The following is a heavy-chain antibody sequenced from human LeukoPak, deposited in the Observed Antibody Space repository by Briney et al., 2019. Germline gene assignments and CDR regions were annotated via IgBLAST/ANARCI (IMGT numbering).Heavy chain of an antibody. D-gene: IGHD3-10*01. CDR3: ARDGGITMVRGGPNGAFDI. Sequence: SETLSLTCAVSGGSISSGGYSWSWIRQHPGKGLEWIGYIYYSGSTYYNPSLKSRVTISVDTSKNQFSLKLSSVTAADTAVYYCARDGGITMVRGGPNGAFDIWGQGTMVTVSS. CDR2: IYYSGST. V-gene: IGHV4-31*11. J-gene: IGHJ3*02. CDR1: GGSISSGGYS.